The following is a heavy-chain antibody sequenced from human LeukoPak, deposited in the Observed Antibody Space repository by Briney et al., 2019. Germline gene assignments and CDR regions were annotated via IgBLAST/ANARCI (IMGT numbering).Heavy chain of an antibody. CDR1: GFTFEDYA. CDR3: AKLTVPSSPDLSY. D-gene: IGHD4-17*01. V-gene: IGHV3-9*01. Sequence: TGRSLRLSCAASGFTFEDYAMRWVRQAPGKGLEWVLGITWNSGDIGYADSVKGRFTISRDNSKNSLYLQMNSLRPEDTALYYCAKLTVPSSPDLSYWGHGTQVTVSS. CDR2: ITWNSGDI. J-gene: IGHJ4*01.